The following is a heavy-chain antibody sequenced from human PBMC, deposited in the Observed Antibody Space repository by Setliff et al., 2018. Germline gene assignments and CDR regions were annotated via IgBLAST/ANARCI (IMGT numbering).Heavy chain of an antibody. CDR1: GGTFSSYA. CDR3: ARDSVEQRLWNYYYGMDI. J-gene: IGHJ6*02. CDR2: IIPIFGTA. Sequence: GASVKVSCKASGGTFSSYAISWVRLAPGQGLEWMGGIIPIFGTANYAQKFQGRVTITADESTSTAYMELSSLRSEDTAVYYCARDSVEQRLWNYYYGMDIWGQGTTVTVSS. D-gene: IGHD3-16*01. V-gene: IGHV1-69*13.